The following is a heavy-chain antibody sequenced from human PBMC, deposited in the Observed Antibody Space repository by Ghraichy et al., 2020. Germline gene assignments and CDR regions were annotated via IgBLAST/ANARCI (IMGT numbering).Heavy chain of an antibody. CDR1: GFPFSSYA. J-gene: IGHJ4*02. Sequence: GGSLRLSCAASGFPFSSYAMHWVRQAPGKGLEWVSGISGSGGSTYSTDSVKGRFTVSRDNSQTTLFLQVNSLRAEDTAVYYCAKAPIGDSGTYGVVADWGQGTLVTVSS. V-gene: IGHV3-23*01. CDR2: ISGSGGST. CDR3: AKAPIGDSGTYGVVAD. D-gene: IGHD3-10*01.